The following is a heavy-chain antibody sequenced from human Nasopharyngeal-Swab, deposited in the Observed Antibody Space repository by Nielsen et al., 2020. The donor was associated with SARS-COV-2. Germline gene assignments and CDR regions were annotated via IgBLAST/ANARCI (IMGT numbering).Heavy chain of an antibody. D-gene: IGHD3-10*01. V-gene: IGHV4-39*01. CDR1: GGSISSISYY. Sequence: SETLSLTCTVSGGSISSISYYWCWIRQPPGKGLEWIGSIYYSGSTYYNPSLKSRVTISVDTSKNQFSLKLSSVTAADTAVYYCAGLWFGLWYMDVWGKGTKVTVSS. J-gene: IGHJ6*03. CDR3: AGLWFGLWYMDV. CDR2: IYYSGST.